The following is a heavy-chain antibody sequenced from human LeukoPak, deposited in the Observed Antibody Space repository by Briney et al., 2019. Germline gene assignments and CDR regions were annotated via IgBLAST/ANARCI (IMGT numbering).Heavy chain of an antibody. CDR2: IASDGSST. CDR1: GFTFSSYW. D-gene: IGHD3-22*01. V-gene: IGHV3-74*01. CDR3: ARAVSYYDSSGYSDAFDI. Sequence: GGSLRLSCAASGFTFSSYWMNWVRQAPGKGLVWVSRIASDGSSTTYADSVKGRFSISRDNAKNTLYLQMNSLRAEDTAVYYCARAVSYYDSSGYSDAFDIWGQGTMVTVSS. J-gene: IGHJ3*02.